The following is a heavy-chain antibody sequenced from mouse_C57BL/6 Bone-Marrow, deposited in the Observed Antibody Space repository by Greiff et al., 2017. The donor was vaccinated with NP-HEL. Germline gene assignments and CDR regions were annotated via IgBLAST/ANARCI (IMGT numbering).Heavy chain of an antibody. Sequence: LVESGAELMKPGASVKLSCKATGYTFTGYWIEWVKQRPGHGLEWIGEILPGRGSTNYNEKFKGQATFTADTASNTAYMQLSSLPTEDSAIYYCARSDGLYSNLFAYWGQGTLVTVSA. D-gene: IGHD2-5*01. J-gene: IGHJ3*01. CDR1: GYTFTGYW. CDR2: ILPGRGST. CDR3: ARSDGLYSNLFAY. V-gene: IGHV1-9*01.